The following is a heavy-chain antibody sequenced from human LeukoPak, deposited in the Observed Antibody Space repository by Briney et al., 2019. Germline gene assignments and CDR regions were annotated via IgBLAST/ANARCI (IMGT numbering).Heavy chain of an antibody. J-gene: IGHJ6*03. Sequence: PGGSLRLSCAASGFTFSSYSMNWVRQAPGKGLEWVSYISSSSSTIYYADSVKGRFTISRDNAKNSLYLQMNSPRAEDTAVYYCASEGNRGNYDYVWGRRGGYMDVWGKGTTVTVSS. CDR2: ISSSSSTI. CDR3: ASEGNRGNYDYVWGRRGGYMDV. CDR1: GFTFSSYS. D-gene: IGHD3-16*01. V-gene: IGHV3-48*01.